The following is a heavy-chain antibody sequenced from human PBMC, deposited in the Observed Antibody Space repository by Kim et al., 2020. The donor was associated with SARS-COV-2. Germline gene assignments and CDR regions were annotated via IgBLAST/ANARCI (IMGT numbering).Heavy chain of an antibody. Sequence: GGSLRLSCTASGFLFEDYTLHWVRQAPGKGLEWISLSSGDGMSTAYADSVKGRFSISRDNGNNSLSLQMHSLRPEDTAFYYCAKDLSIYSGGHGHCYF. J-gene: IGHJ4*01. V-gene: IGHV3-43*02. CDR1: GFLFEDYT. CDR2: SSGDGMST. D-gene: IGHD4-4*01. CDR3: AKDLSIYSGGHGHCYF.